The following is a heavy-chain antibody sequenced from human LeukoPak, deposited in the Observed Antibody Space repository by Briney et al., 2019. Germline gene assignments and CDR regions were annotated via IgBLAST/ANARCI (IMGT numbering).Heavy chain of an antibody. Sequence: PSGTLSLTCAVSGGSISSSNWWSWVRQPPGKGLEWIGESYHGGSTNYNPSLKSRVTISLDKSKNYFSLRLSSVTAADTAVYYCARDSGGFDYYGMDVWGQGTTVTASS. J-gene: IGHJ6*02. D-gene: IGHD3-10*01. CDR3: ARDSGGFDYYGMDV. CDR1: GGSISSSNW. CDR2: SYHGGST. V-gene: IGHV4-4*02.